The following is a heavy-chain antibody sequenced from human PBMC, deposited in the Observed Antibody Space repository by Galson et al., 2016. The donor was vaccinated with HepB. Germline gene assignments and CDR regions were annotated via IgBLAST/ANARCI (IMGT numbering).Heavy chain of an antibody. Sequence: ETLSLTCVVSGASISDSNWWTWVRQVPEKGLEWIGEIYHTGTSNNNPFLSSRFTLSVDKSRNEFSLNVTSVTAADTAVYYCARASIIPGARMIFDPWGQGTLVTVSS. D-gene: IGHD2-2*01. CDR1: GASISDSNW. CDR3: ARASIIPGARMIFDP. V-gene: IGHV4/OR15-8*03. J-gene: IGHJ5*02. CDR2: IYHTGTS.